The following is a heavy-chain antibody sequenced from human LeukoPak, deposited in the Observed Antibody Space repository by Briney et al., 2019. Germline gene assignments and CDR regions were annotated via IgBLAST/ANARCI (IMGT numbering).Heavy chain of an antibody. V-gene: IGHV1-69*05. CDR1: GGTFSSYA. D-gene: IGHD6-13*01. Sequence: ASVKVSCKASGGTFSSYAISWVRQAPGQGLEWMGRIIPIFGTANYAQKLQGRVTITTDESTSTAYMELSSLRSEDTAVYYCARGQDWAAAGTGYYFDYWGQGTLVTVSS. CDR2: IIPIFGTA. J-gene: IGHJ4*02. CDR3: ARGQDWAAAGTGYYFDY.